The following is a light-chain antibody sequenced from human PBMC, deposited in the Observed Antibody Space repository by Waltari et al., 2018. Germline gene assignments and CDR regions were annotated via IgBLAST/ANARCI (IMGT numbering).Light chain of an antibody. CDR3: QQYYRTPPET. J-gene: IGKJ1*01. CDR1: QDISNS. CDR2: AAS. Sequence: DIQMTQSPSSLSASVGDRVTITCRASQDISNSLAWYQQKPGKAPKLLLYAASRLESGVPSRFSGTGSGTDYTLTISSLQPDDFATYYCQQYYRTPPETSGQGTKVEIK. V-gene: IGKV1-NL1*01.